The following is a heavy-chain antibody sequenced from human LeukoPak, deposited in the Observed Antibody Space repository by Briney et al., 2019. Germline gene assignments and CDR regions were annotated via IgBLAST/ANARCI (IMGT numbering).Heavy chain of an antibody. CDR1: GGSFSGYY. Sequence: PSETLSLTCAVYGGSFSGYYWSWIRQSPGKGLEWIGEIDHSGSTNYNPSLKSRVTISVDTSKNQFSLKLSSVTAADTAVYYCARGSRLRHYYYYMDVWGKGTTVTVSS. V-gene: IGHV4-34*01. J-gene: IGHJ6*03. CDR3: ARGSRLRHYYYYMDV. CDR2: IDHSGST. D-gene: IGHD2-8*01.